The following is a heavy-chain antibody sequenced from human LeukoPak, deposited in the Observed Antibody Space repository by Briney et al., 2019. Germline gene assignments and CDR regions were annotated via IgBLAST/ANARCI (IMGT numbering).Heavy chain of an antibody. CDR1: GGSIRSSSYY. CDR2: IYYSGST. Sequence: SETLSLTCTFSGGSIRSSSYYWVWIRQPPGKGLEWIGSIYYSGSTYYNPSLKSRVTISVDTSKNQFSLKLSSVTAADTAVYYCARSTSSYYYYSSGYYHGPFDYWGQGTLVTVSS. V-gene: IGHV4-39*01. D-gene: IGHD3-22*01. CDR3: ARSTSSYYYYSSGYYHGPFDY. J-gene: IGHJ4*02.